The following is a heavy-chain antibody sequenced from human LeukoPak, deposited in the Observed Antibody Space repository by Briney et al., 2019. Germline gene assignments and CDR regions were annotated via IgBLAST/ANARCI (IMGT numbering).Heavy chain of an antibody. CDR1: GDTFSSYA. D-gene: IGHD3-22*01. J-gene: IGHJ3*02. Sequence: SVKVSCKASGDTFSSYAISWVRQAPGQGLEWMGGIIPIFGTANYAQKFQGRVTITADESTSTAYMELSSLRSEDTAVYYCARDYSSGYYLADAFDIWGQGTMVTVSS. V-gene: IGHV1-69*13. CDR3: ARDYSSGYYLADAFDI. CDR2: IIPIFGTA.